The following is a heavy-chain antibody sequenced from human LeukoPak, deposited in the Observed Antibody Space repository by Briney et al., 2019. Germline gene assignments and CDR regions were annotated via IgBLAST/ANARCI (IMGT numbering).Heavy chain of an antibody. CDR2: IYYSGNT. V-gene: IGHV4-59*01. CDR3: ARWNSGSYHFDY. CDR1: GGSISGYY. Sequence: SETLSLTCTVSGGSISGYYWNWIRQAPGKGLEWIGYIYYSGNTNYNPSLKGRVTISVDTSKNQFSLRLTSVTAADTAVYYCARWNSGSYHFDYWGQGALVTVSS. D-gene: IGHD1-26*01. J-gene: IGHJ4*02.